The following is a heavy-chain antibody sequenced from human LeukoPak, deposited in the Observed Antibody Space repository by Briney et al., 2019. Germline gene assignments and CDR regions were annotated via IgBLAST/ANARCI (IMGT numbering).Heavy chain of an antibody. D-gene: IGHD3-16*01. CDR2: ISSTDAGT. Sequence: GGSLRLSCAASGFTFSRYNMIWVRQAPGKGLEWVSAISSTDAGTYHADSVRGRFTISRDSSKNTLYLQMNSLRAEDTAVYYCAKGRGSSDYWGQGTLVTVSS. CDR1: GFTFSRYN. J-gene: IGHJ4*02. CDR3: AKGRGSSDY. V-gene: IGHV3-23*01.